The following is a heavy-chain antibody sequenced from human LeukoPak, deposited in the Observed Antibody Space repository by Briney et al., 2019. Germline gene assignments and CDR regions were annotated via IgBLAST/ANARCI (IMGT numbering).Heavy chain of an antibody. CDR3: ARHTEMATIPYYFDY. V-gene: IGHV5-51*01. CDR2: IYTGDSDT. J-gene: IGHJ4*02. D-gene: IGHD5-24*01. CDR1: GYSFTSYW. Sequence: GESLKISCKGSGYSFTSYWIGWVRQMPGKGLEWMGLIYTGDSDTIYSPSFQGQVTISADKSISTAYLQWSSLKASDIAMYYCARHTEMATIPYYFDYWGQGTLVTVSS.